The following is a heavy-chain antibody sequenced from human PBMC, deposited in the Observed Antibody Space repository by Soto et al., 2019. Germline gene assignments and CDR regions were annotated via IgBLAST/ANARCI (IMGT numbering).Heavy chain of an antibody. CDR3: SLKLDLDAFDI. CDR2: IIPIFGTA. CDR1: EGTFSSYA. Sequence: QMQLVQSGAEVKKPGSSMKVSCKASEGTFSSYAISWVRQAPGQGLEWMGGIIPIFGTANYAQKFQGRVTITADESTSTAYMELSSLRSEDTAVYYCSLKLDLDAFDIWGQGTMVTVSS. V-gene: IGHV1-69*01. D-gene: IGHD1-7*01. J-gene: IGHJ3*02.